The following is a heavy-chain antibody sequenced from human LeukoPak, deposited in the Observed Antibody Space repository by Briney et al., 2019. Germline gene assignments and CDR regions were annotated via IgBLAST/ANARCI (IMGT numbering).Heavy chain of an antibody. J-gene: IGHJ3*02. V-gene: IGHV4-30-4*01. CDR3: ARDSGPYYYDSSGYSHDAFDI. D-gene: IGHD3-22*01. CDR2: IYYSGST. CDR1: GGSISSGDYY. Sequence: SQTLSLTCTVSGGSISSGDYYWSWIRQPPGKGLEWIGYIYYSGSTYYNPSLKSRVTISVDTSKNQFSLKLSSVTAADTAVYYCARDSGPYYYDSSGYSHDAFDIWGQGTMVTVSS.